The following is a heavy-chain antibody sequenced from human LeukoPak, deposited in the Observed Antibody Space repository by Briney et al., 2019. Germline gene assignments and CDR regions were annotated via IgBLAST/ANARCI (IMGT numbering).Heavy chain of an antibody. D-gene: IGHD6-19*01. Sequence: GGSLRLSCAASRLTFSHYWMSWVRQAPGKGLEWVAAINQDGDRTEYVDSVKGRFSISRDSATNSWDLQMNSLRVDDTALYYCAALVFSGGWCPGYWGQGTLVTVSS. J-gene: IGHJ4*02. V-gene: IGHV3-7*01. CDR2: INQDGDRT. CDR3: AALVFSGGWCPGY. CDR1: RLTFSHYW.